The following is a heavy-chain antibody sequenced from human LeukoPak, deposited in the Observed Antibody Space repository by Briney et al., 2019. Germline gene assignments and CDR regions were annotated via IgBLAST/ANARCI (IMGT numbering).Heavy chain of an antibody. D-gene: IGHD6-13*01. V-gene: IGHV1-69*13. Sequence: GASVKVSCKASGGTFSSYAISWVRQAPGQGLEWMGGIIPIFGTANYAQKFQGRVTITADESTSTAYMGLSSLRSEDTAVYYCARDLGIAADGGYYGMDVWGQGTTVTVSS. CDR2: IIPIFGTA. CDR3: ARDLGIAADGGYYGMDV. CDR1: GGTFSSYA. J-gene: IGHJ6*02.